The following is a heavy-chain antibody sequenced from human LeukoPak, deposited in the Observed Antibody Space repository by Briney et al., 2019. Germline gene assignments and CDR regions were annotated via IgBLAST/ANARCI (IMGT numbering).Heavy chain of an antibody. CDR2: ISAYNGRT. CDR1: GYTFTSYA. V-gene: IGHV1-18*01. D-gene: IGHD6-13*01. J-gene: IGHJ4*02. Sequence: GASVKVSCKASGYTFTSYAITWVRQAPGQGLEWMGWISAYNGRTNYAQNLQDRVTLSIDTSTSTAYMELRSLTSDDTAVYFCGRCESGSSWPWELGNNWGQGTPVTVSS. CDR3: GRCESGSSWPWELGNN.